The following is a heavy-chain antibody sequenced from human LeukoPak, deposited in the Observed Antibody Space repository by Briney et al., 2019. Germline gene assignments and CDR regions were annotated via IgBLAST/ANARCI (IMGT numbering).Heavy chain of an antibody. CDR2: ISDDGSNK. D-gene: IGHD4-17*01. Sequence: QSGGSLRLSCAASGFTFSSYGMHWVRQAPGKGLEWVAVISDDGSNKYYAESVKGQFTISRDNSKNTLYLQMNSLRAEDTAVYYCARAFSTTAFDYWGQGTLVTVSS. CDR3: ARAFSTTAFDY. CDR1: GFTFSSYG. J-gene: IGHJ4*02. V-gene: IGHV3-30*03.